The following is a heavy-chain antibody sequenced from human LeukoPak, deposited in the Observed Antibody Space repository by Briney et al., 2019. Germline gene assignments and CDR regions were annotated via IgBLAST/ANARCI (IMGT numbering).Heavy chain of an antibody. CDR1: GYSISSGYY. CDR3: AREDGSS. J-gene: IGHJ4*02. Sequence: SETLSLTCTVSGYSISSGYYWGWIRQPPGKGVEWIGSIYHSGSTYYNPSLKSRVTISVDTSKNQFSLKLSSVTAADTAVYYCAREDGSSWGQGTLVTVSS. D-gene: IGHD1-26*01. V-gene: IGHV4-38-2*02. CDR2: IYHSGST.